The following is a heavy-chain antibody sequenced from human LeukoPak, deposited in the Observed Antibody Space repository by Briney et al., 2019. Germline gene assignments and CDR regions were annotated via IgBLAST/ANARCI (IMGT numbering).Heavy chain of an antibody. CDR2: INPNSGGT. J-gene: IGHJ3*02. V-gene: IGHV1-2*02. CDR3: ATRSSFYDAFDI. Sequence: ASVKVSCKASGYTFTSYGISWVRQAPGQGLEWMGWINPNSGGTNYAQKFQGRVTMTRDTSISTAYMELSRLRSDDTAVYYCATRSSFYDAFDIWGQGTMVTVSS. D-gene: IGHD6-13*01. CDR1: GYTFTSYG.